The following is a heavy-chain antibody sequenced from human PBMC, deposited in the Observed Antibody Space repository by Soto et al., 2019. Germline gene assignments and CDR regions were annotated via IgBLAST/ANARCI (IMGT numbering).Heavy chain of an antibody. V-gene: IGHV4-31*11. Sequence: SETLSLTCAVSGGSISSGGYSWSWIQQPPGKGLEWIGYFYYSGSTYYNPSLKSRVTISVNTSKNQFSLKLSSVTAADTAVYYCARSVFPWGQGTLVTVSS. CDR1: GGSISSGGYS. CDR2: FYYSGST. CDR3: ARSVFP. J-gene: IGHJ5*02.